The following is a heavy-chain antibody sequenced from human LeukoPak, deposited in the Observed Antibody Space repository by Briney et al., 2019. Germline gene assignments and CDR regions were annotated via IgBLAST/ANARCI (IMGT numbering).Heavy chain of an antibody. J-gene: IGHJ5*02. D-gene: IGHD6-13*01. Sequence: PGGSLRLSCAASGFTFRSYSMNWVRQAPGKGLEWVSYISDSSSTTYYADSVKGRFTISRDSSKNTLYLQMNSLRAEDTAVYYCARDRSSAAGNENWFDPWGQGTLVTVSS. CDR3: ARDRSSAAGNENWFDP. V-gene: IGHV3-48*01. CDR1: GFTFRSYS. CDR2: ISDSSSTT.